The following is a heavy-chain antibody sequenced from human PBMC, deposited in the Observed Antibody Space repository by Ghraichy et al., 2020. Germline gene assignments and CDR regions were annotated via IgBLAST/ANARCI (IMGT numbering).Heavy chain of an antibody. CDR1: GFTFSSYA. V-gene: IGHV3-23*01. CDR3: AKCIYGSGSPLTCPLG. D-gene: IGHD3-10*01. J-gene: IGHJ4*02. Sequence: AGSLRLSCAASGFTFSSYAMSWVRQAPGKGLEWVSAISGSGGSTYYADSVKGRFTISRDNSKNTLYLQMNSLRAEDTAVYYCAKCIYGSGSPLTCPLGWGQGTLVTVSS. CDR2: ISGSGGST.